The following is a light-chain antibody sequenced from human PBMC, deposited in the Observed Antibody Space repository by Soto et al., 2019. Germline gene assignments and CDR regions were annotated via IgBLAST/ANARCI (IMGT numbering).Light chain of an antibody. V-gene: IGLV2-11*01. CDR2: DVS. Sequence: QPALTQPRSVSGSPGQSVTISCTGTSSDVGGYNYVSWYQQHPGKAPKLTIYDVSNRPSWVPDRISGSKSGNTASLTISGLQAEDEADYYCCSYAGSYTFVFGTGTRSPS. J-gene: IGLJ1*01. CDR3: CSYAGSYTFV. CDR1: SSDVGGYNY.